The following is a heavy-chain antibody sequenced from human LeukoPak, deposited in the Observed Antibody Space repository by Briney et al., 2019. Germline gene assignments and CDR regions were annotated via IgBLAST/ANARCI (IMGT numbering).Heavy chain of an antibody. V-gene: IGHV3-11*01. J-gene: IGHJ4*02. CDR1: GFTFSDYY. Sequence: PGGSLRLSCAASGFTFSDYYTSWIRQAPGKGLEWVSYINSSGQTIYYADSVKGRFTIARDNAKNSLYLYMSSLRVDDTAFYYCARAPSPNLDYWGQGTLVSVSS. CDR2: INSSGQTI. CDR3: ARAPSPNLDY.